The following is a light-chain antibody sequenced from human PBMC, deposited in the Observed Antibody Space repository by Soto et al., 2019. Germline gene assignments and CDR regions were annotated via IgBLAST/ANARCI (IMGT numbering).Light chain of an antibody. Sequence: ETVLTQSPGTLSLSPGARATLSCRASQSVSSGHLAWFQQKPGQAPRLLIYGASSRATGIPDRFSGSGSGTDVTLTISRLEPEDFAVYYCQQYGSSQWTFGQGTKVDI. J-gene: IGKJ1*01. V-gene: IGKV3-20*01. CDR2: GAS. CDR3: QQYGSSQWT. CDR1: QSVSSGH.